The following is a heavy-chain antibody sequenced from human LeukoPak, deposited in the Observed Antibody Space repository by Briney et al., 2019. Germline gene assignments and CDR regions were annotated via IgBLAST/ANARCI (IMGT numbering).Heavy chain of an antibody. CDR2: ISSTGNTK. J-gene: IGHJ4*02. V-gene: IGHV3-48*01. Sequence: GGSLRLSCAASGFTFSSYSMNWVRQAPGKGLEWVSFISSTGNTKYYADSVRGRFTISRDNAKNSLYLQMNSLRPEDTAVYYCAGRGDGNLYYFDHWGQGTLVTASS. CDR3: AGRGDGNLYYFDH. D-gene: IGHD5-24*01. CDR1: GFTFSSYS.